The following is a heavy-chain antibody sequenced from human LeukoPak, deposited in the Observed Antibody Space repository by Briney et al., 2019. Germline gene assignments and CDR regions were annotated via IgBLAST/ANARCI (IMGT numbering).Heavy chain of an antibody. V-gene: IGHV1-46*01. Sequence: AASVKVSCKASGYTFTSYYMHWGREAPGQGPEWMGIINPSGGSTSYAQKFQGRLTMTRDMSTSTVYMELSSLRSEDTAVYYCARDLGGRYGFDYWGQGTLVTVSS. CDR1: GYTFTSYY. CDR2: INPSGGST. CDR3: ARDLGGRYGFDY. D-gene: IGHD1-26*01. J-gene: IGHJ4*02.